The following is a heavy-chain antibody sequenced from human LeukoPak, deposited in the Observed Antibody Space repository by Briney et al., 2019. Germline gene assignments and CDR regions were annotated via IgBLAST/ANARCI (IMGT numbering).Heavy chain of an antibody. V-gene: IGHV1-69*13. CDR3: ARGSNDFWSGYNPTYYYYYGMDV. CDR1: GGTFSSYA. J-gene: IGHJ6*02. CDR2: IIPIFGTA. Sequence: SVKVSCKASGGTFSSYAISWVRRAPGQGLEWMGGIIPIFGTANYAQKFQGRVTITADESTSTAYMELSSLRSEDTAVYYCARGSNDFWSGYNPTYYYYYGMDVWGQGATVTASS. D-gene: IGHD3-3*01.